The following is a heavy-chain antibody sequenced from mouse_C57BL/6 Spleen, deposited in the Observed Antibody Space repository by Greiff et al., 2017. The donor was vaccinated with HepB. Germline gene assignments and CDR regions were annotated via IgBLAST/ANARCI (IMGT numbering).Heavy chain of an antibody. V-gene: IGHV5-9*01. Sequence: EVHLVESGGGLVKPGGSLKLSCAASGFTFSSYTMSWVRQTPEKRLEWVATISGGGGNTYYPDSVKGRFTISRDNAKNTLYLQMSSLRSEDTALYYCARHGSNYVLYYFDYWGQGTTLTVSS. CDR3: ARHGSNYVLYYFDY. CDR2: ISGGGGNT. CDR1: GFTFSSYT. J-gene: IGHJ2*01. D-gene: IGHD2-5*01.